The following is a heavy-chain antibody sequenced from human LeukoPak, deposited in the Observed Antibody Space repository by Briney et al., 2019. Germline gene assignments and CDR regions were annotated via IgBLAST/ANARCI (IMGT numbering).Heavy chain of an antibody. CDR1: GGSISSYY. J-gene: IGHJ6*02. CDR3: ARDVYYYDSSGYYSEGRYYYYGMDV. Sequence: PSETLSLTCTVSGGSISSYYWSWIRQPPGKGLEWIGYIYYSGSTNYNPSLKSRVTISVDTPKNQFSLKLSSVTAADTAVYYCARDVYYYDSSGYYSEGRYYYYGMDVWGQGTTVTVSS. CDR2: IYYSGST. V-gene: IGHV4-59*01. D-gene: IGHD3-22*01.